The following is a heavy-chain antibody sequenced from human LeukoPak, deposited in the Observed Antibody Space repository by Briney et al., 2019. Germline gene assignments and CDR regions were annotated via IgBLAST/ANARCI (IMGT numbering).Heavy chain of an antibody. J-gene: IGHJ4*02. CDR2: ISGSGGSI. D-gene: IGHD6-13*01. CDR3: AKEAVAAAGPFDY. V-gene: IGHV3-23*01. Sequence: QPGGSLRLSCAASGFTFSSYAMSWVRQAPGKGLEWVSSISGSGGSIYYADSVKGRFNISRDNSKSTLYLQMNSLRAEDTAIYYCAKEAVAAAGPFDYWGQGTLVTVSS. CDR1: GFTFSSYA.